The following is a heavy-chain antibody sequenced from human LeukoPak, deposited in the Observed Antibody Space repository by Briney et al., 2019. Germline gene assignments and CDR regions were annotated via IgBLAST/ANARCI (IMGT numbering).Heavy chain of an antibody. CDR1: GGSFSGYY. Sequence: SETLSLTCAVYGGSFSGYYWSWIRQPPGKGLEWIGEINHSGSTNYNPSLKSRVTISVDTSKNQFSLKLISVTVADTAIYYCARGRGATVPQVGKNWFDPWGQGTRVTVSS. D-gene: IGHD1-26*01. V-gene: IGHV4-34*01. CDR2: INHSGST. CDR3: ARGRGATVPQVGKNWFDP. J-gene: IGHJ5*02.